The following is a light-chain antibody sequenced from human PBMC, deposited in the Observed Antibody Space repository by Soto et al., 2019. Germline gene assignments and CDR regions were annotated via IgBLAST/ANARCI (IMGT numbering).Light chain of an antibody. CDR1: SSDVGGYNY. Sequence: QSALTQPASVSGSPGQSITISCTGTSSDVGGYNYVSWYQQHPGKAPKLMIYEVSHRPSGVSNRFSGSKSGNTASLTISGLQAEDEADYYCSSYTSSSLLFGGGTKVTVL. J-gene: IGLJ2*01. V-gene: IGLV2-14*01. CDR3: SSYTSSSLL. CDR2: EVS.